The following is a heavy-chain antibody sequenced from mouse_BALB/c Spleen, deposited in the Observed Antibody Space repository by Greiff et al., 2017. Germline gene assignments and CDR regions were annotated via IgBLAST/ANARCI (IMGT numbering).Heavy chain of an antibody. J-gene: IGHJ2*01. CDR2: ISSGSSTI. D-gene: IGHD2-4*01. Sequence: EVQVVESGGGLVKPGGSLKLSCAASGFTFSSYAMSWVRQTPEKRLEWVASISSGSSTIYYADTVKGRFTISRDNPKNTLFLQMTSLRSEDTAMYYCARSRDYDVGDYWGQGTTLTVSS. V-gene: IGHV5-17*02. CDR3: ARSRDYDVGDY. CDR1: GFTFSSYA.